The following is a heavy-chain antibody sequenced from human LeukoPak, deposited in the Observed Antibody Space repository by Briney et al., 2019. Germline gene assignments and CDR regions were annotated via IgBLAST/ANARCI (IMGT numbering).Heavy chain of an antibody. CDR3: ARSRYGSTNCPYYFDY. J-gene: IGHJ4*02. V-gene: IGHV4-59*01. D-gene: IGHD2-2*01. CDR2: FYYSGST. CDR1: GGSISSSY. Sequence: SETLSLTCTVPGGSISSSYWSWIRQPPGKGLELIGFFYYSGSTNYIPSLKSRVAISLDTSKNQFSLKMTSVTAADTAVYYCARSRYGSTNCPYYFDYWGPGTLVTVSS.